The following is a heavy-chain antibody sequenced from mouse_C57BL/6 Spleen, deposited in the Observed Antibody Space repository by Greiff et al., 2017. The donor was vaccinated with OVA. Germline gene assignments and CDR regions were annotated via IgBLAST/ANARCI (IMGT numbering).Heavy chain of an antibody. CDR3: ARDGGWLLYYFDY. D-gene: IGHD2-3*01. Sequence: EVQLQQSGPELVKPGASVKISCKASGYTFTDYYMNWVKQSHGKSLEWIGDINPNNGGTSYNQKFKGKATLTVDKSSSTAYMELRSLTSEDSAVYYCARDGGWLLYYFDYWGQGTTLTVSS. CDR2: INPNNGGT. CDR1: GYTFTDYY. J-gene: IGHJ2*01. V-gene: IGHV1-26*01.